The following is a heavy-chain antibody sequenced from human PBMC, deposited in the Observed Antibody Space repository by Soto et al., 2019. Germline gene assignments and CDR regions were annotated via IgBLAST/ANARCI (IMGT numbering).Heavy chain of an antibody. CDR2: INPSGGST. CDR3: AREYGNYDSSGYYAY. J-gene: IGHJ4*02. Sequence: GASVKVSCKASGYTFTSYYMHWVRQAPGQGLEWMGIINPSGGSTNYAQKLQGRVSMTRGRSTSTVHMELSSLRSDDTAMYYCAREYGNYDSSGYYAYWGQGTLVTVSS. V-gene: IGHV1-46*01. CDR1: GYTFTSYY. D-gene: IGHD3-22*01.